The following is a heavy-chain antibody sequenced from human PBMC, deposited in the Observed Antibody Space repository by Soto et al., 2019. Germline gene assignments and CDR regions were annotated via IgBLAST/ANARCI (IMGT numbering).Heavy chain of an antibody. Sequence: QVQLVESGGGVVQPGRSLRLSCAASGFTFSSYAMHWVRQAPGKGLEWVAVISYDGSNKYYADSVKGRFTISRDNSKNTLYLQMNSLRAEDTAVYYCARVRYYDSSGYGPYDAFDIWGQGTMVTVSS. D-gene: IGHD3-22*01. CDR3: ARVRYYDSSGYGPYDAFDI. V-gene: IGHV3-30-3*01. CDR1: GFTFSSYA. CDR2: ISYDGSNK. J-gene: IGHJ3*02.